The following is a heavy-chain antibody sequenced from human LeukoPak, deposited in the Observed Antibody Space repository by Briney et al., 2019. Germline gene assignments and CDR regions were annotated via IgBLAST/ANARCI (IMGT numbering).Heavy chain of an antibody. CDR2: IYYSGST. D-gene: IGHD6-19*01. J-gene: IGHJ4*02. V-gene: IGHV4-59*08. CDR3: ARIDRAVAGTIDY. Sequence: SETLSLTCTVSGGSISSYYWSWIRQPPGKGLEWIGYIYYSGSTSYNPSLKSRVTISVDTSKNQFSLKLSSVTAADTAVYYCARIDRAVAGTIDYWGQGTLVTVSS. CDR1: GGSISSYY.